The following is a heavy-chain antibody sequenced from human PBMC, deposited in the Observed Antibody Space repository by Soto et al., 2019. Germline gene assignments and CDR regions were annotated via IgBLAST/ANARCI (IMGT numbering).Heavy chain of an antibody. CDR2: IDWDDDK. Sequence: GSGPTLVNPRQTLTLTCTFSGFSLTTPGMCVSWIRQPPGKALEWLAVIDWDDDKYYSTSLKTRLSISMDTSKNQVVLEMTNVAPVDTATYYCAHIRGAGAYYYYTMDVWGQGTTVTVSS. D-gene: IGHD3-10*01. CDR1: GFSLTTPGMC. CDR3: AHIRGAGAYYYYTMDV. V-gene: IGHV2-70*12. J-gene: IGHJ6*02.